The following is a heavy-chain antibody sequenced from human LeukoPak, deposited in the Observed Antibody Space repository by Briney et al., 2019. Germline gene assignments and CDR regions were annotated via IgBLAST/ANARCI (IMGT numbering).Heavy chain of an antibody. CDR2: MNPNSGNT. V-gene: IGHV1-8*01. CDR1: GNTFTSYD. D-gene: IGHD3-10*01. J-gene: IGHJ3*02. Sequence: ASVKVSCKASGNTFTSYDINWVRQAAGQGLEWMGWMNPNSGNTGFAQKFQGRVTMTSNTSISPAYMELSSLRSEDTAVYYCTRDRAFRYDPFDIWGRGTMVTVSS. CDR3: TRDRAFRYDPFDI.